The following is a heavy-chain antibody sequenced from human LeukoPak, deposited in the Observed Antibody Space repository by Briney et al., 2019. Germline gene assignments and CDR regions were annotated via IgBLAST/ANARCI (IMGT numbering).Heavy chain of an antibody. CDR2: ITNSGGST. D-gene: IGHD2-2*01. V-gene: IGHV3-23*01. CDR3: AKVFTRIVVVPAAITKYNWFDP. CDR1: GFTFSIFG. Sequence: GGSLRLSCAASGFTFSIFGMSWVRQAPGKGLEWVSGITNSGGSTYYADSVKGRFTISRDNSKNTLYLQMNSLRAEDTAVYYCAKVFTRIVVVPAAITKYNWFDPWGQGTLVTVSS. J-gene: IGHJ5*02.